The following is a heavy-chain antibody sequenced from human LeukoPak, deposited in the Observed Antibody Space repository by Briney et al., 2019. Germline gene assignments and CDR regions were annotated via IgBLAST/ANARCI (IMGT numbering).Heavy chain of an antibody. CDR2: IIPILGIA. J-gene: IGHJ6*02. Sequence: ASVKVSCKASGYTFTGYYMHWVRQAPGQGLEWMGRIIPILGIANYAQKFQGRVTITADKSTSTAYMELSSLRSEDTAVYYCAGGLLEAQGWLQWLGTVYSMDVWGQGTPVTVSS. V-gene: IGHV1-69*04. D-gene: IGHD5-24*01. CDR1: GYTFTGYY. CDR3: AGGLLEAQGWLQWLGTVYSMDV.